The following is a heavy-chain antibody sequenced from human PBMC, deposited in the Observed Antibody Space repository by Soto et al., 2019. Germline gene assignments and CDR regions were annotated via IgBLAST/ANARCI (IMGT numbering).Heavy chain of an antibody. CDR3: ARARWLQFSDYYGMDV. Sequence: SETLSLTCTVSGGSISSYYWSWIRQPPGKGLGWIGYIYYSGSTNYNPSLKSRVTISVDTSKNQFSLKLSSVTTADTAVYYCARARWLQFSDYYGMDVWGQGTTVTVSS. CDR1: GGSISSYY. D-gene: IGHD5-12*01. CDR2: IYYSGST. J-gene: IGHJ6*02. V-gene: IGHV4-59*01.